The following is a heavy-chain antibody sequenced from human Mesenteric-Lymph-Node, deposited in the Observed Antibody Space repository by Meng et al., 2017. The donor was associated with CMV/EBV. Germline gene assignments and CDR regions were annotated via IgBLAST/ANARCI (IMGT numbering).Heavy chain of an antibody. Sequence: LSLTCAASGFTFSSFGMHWVRQAPGKGLEWVAFIRYDGSNKYYADSVKGRFTISRDNSKNTLYLQMNSLRAEDTAVYYCAKIPTIFGVVPGYWGQGMLVTVSS. D-gene: IGHD3-3*01. V-gene: IGHV3-30*02. J-gene: IGHJ4*02. CDR2: IRYDGSNK. CDR3: AKIPTIFGVVPGY. CDR1: GFTFSSFG.